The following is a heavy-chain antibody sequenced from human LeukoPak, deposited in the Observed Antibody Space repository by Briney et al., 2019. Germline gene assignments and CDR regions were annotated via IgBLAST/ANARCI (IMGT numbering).Heavy chain of an antibody. CDR2: ISSSSSYI. CDR1: GFTFSSYS. Sequence: PGGSLRLSCAASGFTFSSYSMNWVRQAPGKGLEWVSYISSSSSYIYYADSVKGRFTISRDNAKNSLYLQMNSLRAEDTAVYYCARGPGQWWLLSYWGQGTLVTVSS. CDR3: ARGPGQWWLLSY. V-gene: IGHV3-21*01. J-gene: IGHJ4*02. D-gene: IGHD3-22*01.